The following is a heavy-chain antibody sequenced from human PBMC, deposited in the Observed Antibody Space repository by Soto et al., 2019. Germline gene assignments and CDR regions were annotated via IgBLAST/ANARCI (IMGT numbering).Heavy chain of an antibody. CDR3: ARPGGRGYYYNGMDV. CDR2: IIPIFGTA. V-gene: IGHV1-69*12. J-gene: IGHJ6*02. Sequence: QVQLVQSGAEVKKPGSSVKVSCKASGGTFSSHGISWVRQAPGQGLEWMGGIIPIFGTANYAQKFQGRVTIIADESTSTAYMELSSLRSEDTAVYYCARPGGRGYYYNGMDVWGQGTTVTVSS. D-gene: IGHD1-26*01. CDR1: GGTFSSHG.